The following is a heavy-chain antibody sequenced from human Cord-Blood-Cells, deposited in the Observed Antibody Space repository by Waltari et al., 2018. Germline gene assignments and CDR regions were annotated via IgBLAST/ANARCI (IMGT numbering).Heavy chain of an antibody. CDR1: GGSFSGYY. D-gene: IGHD3-3*01. V-gene: IGHV4-34*01. J-gene: IGHJ4*02. CDR2: INHSGST. Sequence: QVQLQQWGAGLLKPSETLSLTCAVYGGSFSGYYWSWIRQPPGKGLEWMGEINHSGSTNYNPSLKSRVTISVDTSKNQFSLKLSSVTAADTAVYYCARGWSPPRITIFGVVIDYWGQGTLVTVSS. CDR3: ARGWSPPRITIFGVVIDY.